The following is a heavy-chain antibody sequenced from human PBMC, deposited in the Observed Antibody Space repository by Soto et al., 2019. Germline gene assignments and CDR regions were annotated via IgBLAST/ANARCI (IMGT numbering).Heavy chain of an antibody. CDR2: MNPNSGNT. V-gene: IGHV1-8*01. D-gene: IGHD3-3*01. J-gene: IGHJ6*03. CDR1: GYTITSYY. Sequence: VKASCKASGYTITSYYINWVRQATEQGLEWMGWMNPNSGNTGYAQKFQGRVTMTRNTSMSTAYMERSRLRSEDTDVYYCARGPPMYYDFWSGYYGSYYYYYMDVWRKGTTVTVSS. CDR3: ARGPPMYYDFWSGYYGSYYYYYMDV.